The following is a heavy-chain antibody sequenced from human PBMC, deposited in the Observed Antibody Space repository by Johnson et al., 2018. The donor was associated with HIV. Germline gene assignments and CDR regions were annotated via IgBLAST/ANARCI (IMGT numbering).Heavy chain of an antibody. V-gene: IGHV3-66*01. D-gene: IGHD3-10*02. Sequence: VQLVESGGGLVQPGGSLRLSCAASGFTFSDYYMSWIRQAPGKGLEWVSVIYSGGSTYYGDSVKGRFTISRDNSKNTLYLQMKSLRAGDTAVYYCAKDLFGGWLVLGAFDIWGQGTMVTVSS. CDR3: AKDLFGGWLVLGAFDI. CDR2: IYSGGST. CDR1: GFTFSDYY. J-gene: IGHJ3*02.